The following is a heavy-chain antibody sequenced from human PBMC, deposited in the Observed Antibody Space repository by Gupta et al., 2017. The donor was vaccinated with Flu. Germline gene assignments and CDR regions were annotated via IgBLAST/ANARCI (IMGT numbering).Heavy chain of an antibody. Sequence: GEGLVWVVEMTPIFGRAKDAKKFQGRVTVTADESANTAYMELRSLRSEDTAVYYCARCSNGYSYGPGHDAFDIWGQGTMVTVSS. CDR2: MTPIFGRA. CDR3: ARCSNGYSYGPGHDAFDI. J-gene: IGHJ3*02. V-gene: IGHV1-69*01. D-gene: IGHD5-18*01.